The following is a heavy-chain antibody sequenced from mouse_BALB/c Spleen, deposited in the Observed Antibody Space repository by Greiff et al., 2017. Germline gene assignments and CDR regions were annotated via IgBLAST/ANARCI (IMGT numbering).Heavy chain of an antibody. V-gene: IGHV1-9*01. D-gene: IGHD2-4*01. CDR1: GYTFSSYW. J-gene: IGHJ1*01. Sequence: QVQLQQSGAELMKPGASVKISCKATGYTFSSYWIEWVKQRPGHGLEWIGEILPGSGSTNYNEKFKGKATFTADTSSNTAYMQLSSLTSEDSAVYYCARSPNYDYDEGYFDVWGAGTTVTVSS. CDR2: ILPGSGST. CDR3: ARSPNYDYDEGYFDV.